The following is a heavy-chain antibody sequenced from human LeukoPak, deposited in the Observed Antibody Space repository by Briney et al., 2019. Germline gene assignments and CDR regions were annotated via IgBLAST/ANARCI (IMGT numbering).Heavy chain of an antibody. D-gene: IGHD5-12*01. Sequence: SETLSLTCAVYGGSFSGYYWSWIRQPPGKGLEWIGEINHSGSTNYNPSLKSRVTISVDTSKNQFSLKLSSVTAADTAVYYCARRRGYSGYVDYWGQGTLVTVSS. CDR2: INHSGST. CDR1: GGSFSGYY. J-gene: IGHJ4*02. CDR3: ARRRGYSGYVDY. V-gene: IGHV4-34*01.